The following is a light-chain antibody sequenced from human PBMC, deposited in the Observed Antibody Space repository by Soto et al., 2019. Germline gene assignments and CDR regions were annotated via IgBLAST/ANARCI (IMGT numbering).Light chain of an antibody. J-gene: IGKJ1*01. Sequence: PGDRATLSSRSSQSLDRNSLAWYQQKPGQPPRLLIHGASRRAAGIPDRFSGSGSGTDFALTITRLEAADFAVYYWQQYGRSPWTFGQGTKVDIK. V-gene: IGKV3-20*01. CDR1: QSLDRNS. CDR2: GAS. CDR3: QQYGRSPWT.